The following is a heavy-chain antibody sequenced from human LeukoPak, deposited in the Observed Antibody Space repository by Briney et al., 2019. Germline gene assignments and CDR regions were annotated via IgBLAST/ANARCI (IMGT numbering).Heavy chain of an antibody. D-gene: IGHD1-1*01. V-gene: IGHV3-30*04. CDR1: GFTFSSYT. CDR2: TSRDGTYK. J-gene: IGHJ4*02. CDR3: VRSRWMNGFDY. Sequence: PGGSLRLSCAASGFTFSSYTLDWVRQAPGKGLEWVAATSRDGTYKYYADSVKGRFTISRDSSKNTLYLQMNSLRPEDTAVYYCVRSRWMNGFDYWGRGTLVTVSS.